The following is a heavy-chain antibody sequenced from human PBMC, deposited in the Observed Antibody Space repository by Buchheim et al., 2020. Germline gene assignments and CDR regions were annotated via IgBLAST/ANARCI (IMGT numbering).Heavy chain of an antibody. CDR1: GFTFSSYA. V-gene: IGHV3-23*04. J-gene: IGHJ5*02. Sequence: EVQLVESGGGLVQPGGSLRLSCAASGFTFSSYAMSWVRQAPGRGLEWVSAISGSGGSTYYADSVKGRFTISRDNSKNRLLLQMNSMRAEDTAVYYCAKVRSLMVYAIIGWFDPWGQGTL. D-gene: IGHD2-8*01. CDR2: ISGSGGST. CDR3: AKVRSLMVYAIIGWFDP.